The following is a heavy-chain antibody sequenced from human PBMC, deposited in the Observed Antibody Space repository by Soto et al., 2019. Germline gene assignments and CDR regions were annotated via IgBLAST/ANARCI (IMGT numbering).Heavy chain of an antibody. Sequence: GGSLILSCAASGFTFSSYSMNWVRQAPGKGLEWVSYISSSSSTIYYADSVKGRFTISRDNAKNSLYLQMNSLRDEDTAVYYCARGLYYYDSSGYWGYWGQGTLVTVSS. CDR2: ISSSSSTI. D-gene: IGHD3-22*01. CDR1: GFTFSSYS. CDR3: ARGLYYYDSSGYWGY. V-gene: IGHV3-48*02. J-gene: IGHJ4*02.